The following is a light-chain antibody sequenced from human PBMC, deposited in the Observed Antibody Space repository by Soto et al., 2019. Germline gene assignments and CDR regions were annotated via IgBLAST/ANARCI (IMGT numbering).Light chain of an antibody. CDR1: SGHSSDA. CDR2: VNSDGSH. J-gene: IGLJ3*02. Sequence: QLVLTQSPSASASLGASVKLTCTLNSGHSSDAIAWHQQSPEKSPRYLMIVNSDGSHTRGDGIPDRFSGSRSGAERYLTISSLQSEDEADYYCQTWGTGITVFGGGTKVTVL. CDR3: QTWGTGITV. V-gene: IGLV4-69*01.